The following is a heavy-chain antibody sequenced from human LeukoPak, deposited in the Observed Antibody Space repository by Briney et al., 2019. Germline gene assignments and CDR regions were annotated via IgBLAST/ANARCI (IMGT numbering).Heavy chain of an antibody. CDR1: GFTFSSYG. J-gene: IGHJ4*02. CDR2: TWYDGSNK. D-gene: IGHD5-18*01. Sequence: GGSLRLSCAASGFTFSSYGMHWVRQAPGKGLEWVAVTWYDGSNKYYADSVKGRFTISRDNSKNTLYLQMNSLRAEDTAVYYCARDPDTAMVPDYWGQGTLVTVSS. V-gene: IGHV3-33*01. CDR3: ARDPDTAMVPDY.